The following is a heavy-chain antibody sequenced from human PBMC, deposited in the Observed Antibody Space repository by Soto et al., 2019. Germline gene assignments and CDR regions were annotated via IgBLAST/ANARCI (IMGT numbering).Heavy chain of an antibody. CDR3: AKSHYDSSGYYLWFDP. V-gene: IGHV3-23*01. J-gene: IGHJ5*02. CDR2: ISGSGGST. CDR1: GFTFSIYA. Sequence: GGSLRLSCAASGFTFSIYAMSWFRQAPGKGREWVSAISGSGGSTYYADSVKGRFTISRDNSKNTLYLQMNSLRAEDTAVYYCAKSHYDSSGYYLWFDPWGQGTLVTVSS. D-gene: IGHD3-22*01.